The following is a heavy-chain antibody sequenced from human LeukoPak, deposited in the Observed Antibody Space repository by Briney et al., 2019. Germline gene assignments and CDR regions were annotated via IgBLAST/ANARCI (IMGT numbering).Heavy chain of an antibody. V-gene: IGHV4-4*07. CDR3: ARAYQNCGDYGGRFDP. Sequence: SETLSLTCTVSGGSISSYYWSWIRQPAGKGLEWIGRIYTSGSTNYNPSLKSRVTMSVDTSKNQFSLKLSSVTAADTAVYYCARAYQNCGDYGGRFDPWGQGTLVTVSS. D-gene: IGHD4-17*01. CDR2: IYTSGST. J-gene: IGHJ5*02. CDR1: GGSISSYY.